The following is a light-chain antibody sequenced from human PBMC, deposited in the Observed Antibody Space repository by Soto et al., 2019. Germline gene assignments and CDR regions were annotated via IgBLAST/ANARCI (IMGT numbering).Light chain of an antibody. CDR2: DVS. Sequence: DIQMTQSPSTLSASVGDRVTITCWASQSISGWLAWYQQKPGKAPKLLIYDVSTLESGVPSRFSGSGSGTEFTLTVSSLQPDDFATYYCQQYSTFPWTFGQGTKVDIK. CDR1: QSISGW. V-gene: IGKV1-5*01. J-gene: IGKJ1*01. CDR3: QQYSTFPWT.